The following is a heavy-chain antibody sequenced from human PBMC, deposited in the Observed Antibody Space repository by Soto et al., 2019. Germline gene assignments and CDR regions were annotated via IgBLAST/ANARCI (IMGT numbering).Heavy chain of an antibody. CDR2: INHSGST. J-gene: IGHJ4*02. CDR3: ARGVHYYGSGSYFAY. V-gene: IGHV4-34*01. D-gene: IGHD3-10*01. Sequence: SETLSLTCAVYGGSFSGYYWSWIRQPPGKGLEWIGEINHSGSTNYNPSLKSRVTISVDTSKNQFSLKLSSVTAADTAVYYCARGVHYYGSGSYFAYWGQGTLVTVSS. CDR1: GGSFSGYY.